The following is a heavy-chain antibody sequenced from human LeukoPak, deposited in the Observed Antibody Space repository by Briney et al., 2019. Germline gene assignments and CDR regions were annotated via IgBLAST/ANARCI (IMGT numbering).Heavy chain of an antibody. V-gene: IGHV3-30*18. Sequence: GGSLRLSCAASGFTFSSYGMHWVRQAPGKGLEWVAVISYDGSNKYYADSVKGRFTISRDNSKNTLYLQMNSLRAEDMAVYYCAKDVSSSWYYFDYWGQGTLVTVSS. CDR3: AKDVSSSWYYFDY. J-gene: IGHJ4*02. CDR2: ISYDGSNK. CDR1: GFTFSSYG. D-gene: IGHD6-13*01.